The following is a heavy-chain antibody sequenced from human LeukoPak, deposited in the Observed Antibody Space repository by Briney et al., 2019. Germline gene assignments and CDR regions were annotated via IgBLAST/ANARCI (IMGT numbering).Heavy chain of an antibody. V-gene: IGHV1-2*02. CDR2: INPNSGGT. Sequence: ASVKVSCKASGYTFTGYYMHWVRQAPGQGLEWMGWINPNSGGTNYAQKFQGRVTMTRDTSISTAYMDLSRLRSDDTVVYYCARDRQGGSSSSRLFDNWGQGTLVTVSS. J-gene: IGHJ4*02. CDR3: ARDRQGGSSSSRLFDN. D-gene: IGHD6-6*01. CDR1: GYTFTGYY.